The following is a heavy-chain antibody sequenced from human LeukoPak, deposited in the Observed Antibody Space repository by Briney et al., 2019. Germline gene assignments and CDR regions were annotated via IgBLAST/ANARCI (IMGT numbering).Heavy chain of an antibody. CDR3: ARGPVVVPAALSE. CDR1: GGSISSSSYY. D-gene: IGHD2-2*01. J-gene: IGHJ4*02. V-gene: IGHV4-39*07. Sequence: SETLSLTCTVSGGSISSSSYYWAWIRQPPEKGLEWIGTIYYSGNTYYNPSLKSRVTISVDTSKNQFSLKLSSVTAADTAVYYCARGPVVVPAALSEWGQGTLVTVSS. CDR2: IYYSGNT.